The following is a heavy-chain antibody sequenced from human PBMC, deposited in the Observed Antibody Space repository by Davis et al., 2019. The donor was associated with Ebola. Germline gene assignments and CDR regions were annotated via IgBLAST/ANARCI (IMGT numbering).Heavy chain of an antibody. Sequence: GESLKISCAASGFTFSSYGMHWVRQAPGKGLEWVAVISYDGSNKYYADSVKGRFTISRDNSKNTLYLQMNSLRAEDTAVYYCASGLGYSGYDYYYGMDVWGQGTTVTVSS. V-gene: IGHV3-30*19. CDR1: GFTFSSYG. D-gene: IGHD5-12*01. CDR3: ASGLGYSGYDYYYGMDV. CDR2: ISYDGSNK. J-gene: IGHJ6*02.